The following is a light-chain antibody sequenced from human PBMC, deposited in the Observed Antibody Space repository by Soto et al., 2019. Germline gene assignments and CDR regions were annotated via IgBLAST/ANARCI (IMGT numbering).Light chain of an antibody. CDR1: SSDVGGYNY. Sequence: QSALTQPASVSGSPGQSITISCTGTSSDVGGYNYVSWYQQHPGKAPKLMIYEVSNRPSGVSNRFSGSKSGNTASLTISGLRTDDEADYFCSSYTSRATVVFGTGTKLTVL. J-gene: IGLJ1*01. CDR3: SSYTSRATVV. V-gene: IGLV2-14*01. CDR2: EVS.